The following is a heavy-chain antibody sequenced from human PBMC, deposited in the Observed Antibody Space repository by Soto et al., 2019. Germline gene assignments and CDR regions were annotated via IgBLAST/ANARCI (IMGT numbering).Heavy chain of an antibody. V-gene: IGHV3-33*01. Sequence: QVQLVESGGGVVQPGRSLRLSCAASGFTFSSYGMHWVRQAPGKGLEWVAVIWYDETTIYYADSVKGRFTISRDNSKNTLFLQMNSLGAEDTAVYYCARGRWLQLGGDYWGQGTLVTVSS. CDR2: IWYDETTI. J-gene: IGHJ4*02. CDR1: GFTFSSYG. CDR3: ARGRWLQLGGDY. D-gene: IGHD3-16*01.